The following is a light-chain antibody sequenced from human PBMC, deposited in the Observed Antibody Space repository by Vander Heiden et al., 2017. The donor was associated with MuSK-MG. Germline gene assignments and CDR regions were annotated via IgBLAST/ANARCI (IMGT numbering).Light chain of an antibody. CDR2: AAS. CDR3: QQSYSTPRYT. CDR1: QSISSY. V-gene: IGKV1-39*01. J-gene: IGKJ2*01. Sequence: DIQMPPSPSSLSASVGDRVTITCRASQSISSYLNWYQQKPGKAPKLLIYAASSLQSGVPSRFSGSGSGTDFTLTISSLQPEDFATYYCQQSYSTPRYTFGQGTKLEIK.